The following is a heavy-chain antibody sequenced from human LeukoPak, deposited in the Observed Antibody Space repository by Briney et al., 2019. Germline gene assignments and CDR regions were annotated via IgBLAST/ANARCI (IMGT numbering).Heavy chain of an antibody. CDR3: ARGVVPAAFSLYY. CDR1: GGSISSGNYY. CDR2: IYYSGST. V-gene: IGHV4-31*03. J-gene: IGHJ4*02. D-gene: IGHD2-2*01. Sequence: SETLSLTCTVSGGSISSGNYYWSWIRQHPGKGLEWIGYIYYSGSTYYNPSLKSRVTISVDTSKYQFSLKLSSVTAADTAVYYCARGVVPAAFSLYYWGQGTLVTVSS.